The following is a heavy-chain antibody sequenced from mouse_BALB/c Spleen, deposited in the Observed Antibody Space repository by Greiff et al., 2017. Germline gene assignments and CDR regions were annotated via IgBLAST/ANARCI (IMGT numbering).Heavy chain of an antibody. CDR1: GFTFSSFG. Sequence: EVKLMESGGGLVQPGGSRKLSCAASGFTFSSFGMHWVRQAPEKGLEWVAYISSGSSTIYYADTVKGRFTISRDNPKNTLFLQMTSLRSEDTAMYYCAREGYYRDDGFAYWGQGTLVTVPA. CDR3: AREGYYRDDGFAY. D-gene: IGHD2-14*01. V-gene: IGHV5-17*02. CDR2: ISSGSSTI. J-gene: IGHJ3*01.